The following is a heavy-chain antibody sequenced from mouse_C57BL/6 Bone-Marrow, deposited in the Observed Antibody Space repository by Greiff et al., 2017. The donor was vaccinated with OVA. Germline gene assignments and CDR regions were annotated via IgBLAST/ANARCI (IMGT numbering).Heavy chain of an antibody. CDR2: INPNYGTT. CDR3: ARGGNYVPYYFDY. D-gene: IGHD2-1*01. Sequence: EVKLQQSGPELVKPGASVKISCKASGYSFTDYNMNWVKQSHGKSLEWIGVINPNYGTTSYNQKFKGKATLTVDQSSSTAYMQLNSLTSEDSAVYYCARGGNYVPYYFDYWGQGTTLTVSS. V-gene: IGHV1-39*01. CDR1: GYSFTDYN. J-gene: IGHJ2*01.